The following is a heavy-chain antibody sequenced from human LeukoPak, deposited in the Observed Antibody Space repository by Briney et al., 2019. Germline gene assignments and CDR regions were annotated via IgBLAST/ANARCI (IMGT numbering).Heavy chain of an antibody. D-gene: IGHD4-23*01. CDR2: INHSGST. Sequence: SETLSLTCAVYGGSFSVYYWSWIREPPGEGLEGRGEINHSGSTNYNPPLKSGITISEDTSKTQFSLKLRSVPAADTAVYYCARGRKGGYGGNSLYRDWGQGTLVTVSS. J-gene: IGHJ4*02. CDR1: GGSFSVYY. V-gene: IGHV4-34*01. CDR3: ARGRKGGYGGNSLYRD.